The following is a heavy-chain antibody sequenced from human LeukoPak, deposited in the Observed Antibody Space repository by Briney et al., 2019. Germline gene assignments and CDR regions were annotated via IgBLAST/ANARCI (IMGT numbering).Heavy chain of an antibody. Sequence: SQTLSLTCTVSGGSISSGNYYWNWIRQFPGKGLEWIGFISYTGSTHYNPSLKSRVSISQDTSQNLFSLKLSSVTAADTAIYYCARAYPSSSTDWGQGMLVTVSS. CDR1: GGSISSGNYY. D-gene: IGHD2-2*01. CDR2: ISYTGST. V-gene: IGHV4-31*03. J-gene: IGHJ4*02. CDR3: ARAYPSSSTD.